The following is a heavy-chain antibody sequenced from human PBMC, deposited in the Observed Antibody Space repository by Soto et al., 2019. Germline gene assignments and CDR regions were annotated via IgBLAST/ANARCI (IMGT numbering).Heavy chain of an antibody. Sequence: QVQLVQSGAEVKKPGSSVKVSCKASGGTFSSYAISWVRQAPGQGLEWMGGIIPIFGTANYAQKFQGRVTITADESTSTAYMELSSLRAEDTAVYYCARDCISTSCYGRYSSSWYVTRTYYYGMDVWGQGTTVTVSS. CDR3: ARDCISTSCYGRYSSSWYVTRTYYYGMDV. CDR2: IIPIFGTA. D-gene: IGHD2-2*01. V-gene: IGHV1-69*12. CDR1: GGTFSSYA. J-gene: IGHJ6*02.